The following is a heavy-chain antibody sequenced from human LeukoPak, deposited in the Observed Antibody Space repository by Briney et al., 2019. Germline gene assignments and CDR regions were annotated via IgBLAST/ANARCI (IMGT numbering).Heavy chain of an antibody. CDR2: IKQDGSEK. D-gene: IGHD3-16*01. Sequence: GQSLRLSCAASGFAFSSYWITWVRQAPGKGLEWVANIKQDGSEKYYVDSVKGRFTISRDNAKTSLYLQMNSLRAEDTAMYYCARIRGGFFNAFDVWGQGTMVTVSS. V-gene: IGHV3-7*01. CDR3: ARIRGGFFNAFDV. CDR1: GFAFSSYW. J-gene: IGHJ3*01.